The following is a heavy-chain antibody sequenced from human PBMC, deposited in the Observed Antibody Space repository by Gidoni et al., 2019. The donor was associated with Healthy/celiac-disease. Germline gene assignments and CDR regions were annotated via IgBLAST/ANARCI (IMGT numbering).Heavy chain of an antibody. Sequence: QVQLVQSGAEVQKPGASVKVSCKASGYTFTSYAMHWVRQAPGQRLEWMGWINAGNGNTKYSQKFQGRVTITRDTSASTAYMELSSLRSEDTAVYYCARGGVRAYNWFDPWGQGTLVTVSS. J-gene: IGHJ5*02. V-gene: IGHV1-3*01. CDR2: INAGNGNT. D-gene: IGHD3-10*01. CDR3: ARGGVRAYNWFDP. CDR1: GYTFTSYA.